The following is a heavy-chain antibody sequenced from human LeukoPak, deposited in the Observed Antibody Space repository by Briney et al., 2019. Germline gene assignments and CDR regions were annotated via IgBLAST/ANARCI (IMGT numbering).Heavy chain of an antibody. CDR3: ARSIVVVTAIPNLYYGMDV. D-gene: IGHD2-21*02. CDR2: IIPILGIA. Sequence: SVKVSCKASGGTLSSYAISWVRQAPGQGLEWMGRIIPILGIANYAQKFQGRVTITADKSTSTAYMELSSLRSEDTAVYYCARSIVVVTAIPNLYYGMDVWGQGTTVTVSS. J-gene: IGHJ6*02. CDR1: GGTLSSYA. V-gene: IGHV1-69*04.